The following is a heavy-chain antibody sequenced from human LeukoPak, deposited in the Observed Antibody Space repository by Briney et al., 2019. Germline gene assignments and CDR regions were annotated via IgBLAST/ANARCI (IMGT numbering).Heavy chain of an antibody. V-gene: IGHV7-4-1*02. CDR2: INTNTANP. D-gene: IGHD3-10*01. CDR3: ARAGPLLWFGELQNDY. Sequence: ASVKVSCKASGYTFTSYAMNWVRQAPGQGLEWMGWINTNTANPTYAQGFTGRFVFSLDTSVSTAYLQISSLKAEDTAVYYCARAGPLLWFGELQNDYWGQGALVTVSS. J-gene: IGHJ4*02. CDR1: GYTFTSYA.